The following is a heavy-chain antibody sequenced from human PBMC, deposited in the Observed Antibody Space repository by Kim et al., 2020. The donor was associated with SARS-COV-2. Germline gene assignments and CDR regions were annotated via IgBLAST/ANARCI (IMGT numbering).Heavy chain of an antibody. CDR3: AKNPQTGTTLEDYYYYYMDV. Sequence: RFTISRDNYKNTLYLQMNSLRAEDTAVYYCAKNPQTGTTLEDYYYYYMDVWGKGTTVTVSS. D-gene: IGHD1-7*01. J-gene: IGHJ6*03. V-gene: IGHV3-30*02.